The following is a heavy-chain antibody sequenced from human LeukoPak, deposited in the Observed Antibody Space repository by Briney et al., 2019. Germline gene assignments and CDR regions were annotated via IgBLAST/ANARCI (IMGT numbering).Heavy chain of an antibody. J-gene: IGHJ4*02. CDR3: ARDRNYNCGGDCYTFDY. CDR1: GGTFSSYA. D-gene: IGHD2-21*01. Sequence: SVKVSCKASGGTFSSYAISWVRQAPGQGLEWMGGIIPIFGTANYAQKFQGRVTITADESTSTAYMELSSLRSEDTAVYYCARDRNYNCGGDCYTFDYWGQETLVTVSS. V-gene: IGHV1-69*01. CDR2: IIPIFGTA.